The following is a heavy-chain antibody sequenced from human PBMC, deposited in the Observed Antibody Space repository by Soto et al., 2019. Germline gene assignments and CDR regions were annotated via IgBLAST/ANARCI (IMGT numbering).Heavy chain of an antibody. J-gene: IGHJ4*01. V-gene: IGHV3-7*01. CDR3: ASLYTRCTAYCNGWLPFQY. D-gene: IGHD6-19*01. CDR2: IKQDGSEK. Sequence: GGSLRLSCAASGFTFSSYWMSWVRQAPGKGLEWVANIKQDGSEKYYVYSVKGRFTISRDDAKNSLFLQMNSLRAEDTALYYCASLYTRCTAYCNGWLPFQYWGQGTLVTVSS. CDR1: GFTFSSYW.